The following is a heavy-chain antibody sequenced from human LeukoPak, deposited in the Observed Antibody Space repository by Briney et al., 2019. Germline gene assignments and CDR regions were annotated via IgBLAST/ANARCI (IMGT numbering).Heavy chain of an antibody. J-gene: IGHJ4*02. CDR3: AKTGTTGTTVSFDY. CDR1: GFTFSSYA. Sequence: PGGSLRLSCAASGFTFSSYAMSWVRQAPGKGLEWVSAISGSGGSTYYADSVKGRFTISRDNSKNTLCLQMNSLRAEDMAVYYCAKTGTTGTTVSFDYWGQGTLVTVSS. D-gene: IGHD1-1*01. CDR2: ISGSGGST. V-gene: IGHV3-23*01.